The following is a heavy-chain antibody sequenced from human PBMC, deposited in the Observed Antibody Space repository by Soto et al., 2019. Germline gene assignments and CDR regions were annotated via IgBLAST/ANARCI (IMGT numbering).Heavy chain of an antibody. Sequence: QVQLQQWGAGLLKPSETLSLTCAVYGGSFSGYYWSWIRQPPGKGLEWIGEINHSGSTNYNPSLKSRVTISVDTSKNQFSLKLSSVTAADTAVYYCAREGADILTGYQRGDYGMDVWGQGTTVTVSS. CDR3: AREGADILTGYQRGDYGMDV. D-gene: IGHD3-9*01. CDR2: INHSGST. CDR1: GGSFSGYY. V-gene: IGHV4-34*01. J-gene: IGHJ6*02.